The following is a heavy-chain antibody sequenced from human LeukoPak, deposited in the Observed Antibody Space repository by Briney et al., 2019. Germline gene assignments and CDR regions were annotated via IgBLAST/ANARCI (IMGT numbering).Heavy chain of an antibody. J-gene: IGHJ4*02. CDR2: IGGSGGPT. CDR3: AKPPAGSRVGASAFDY. Sequence: PGGSLRLSCAASGFTFSSYAMSWVRQAPGKGLEWVSTIGGSGGPTYYADSVKGRFTISRDNSKNTLYLQMNSLRAEDTAVYYCAKPPAGSRVGASAFDYWGQGTLVTVSS. CDR1: GFTFSSYA. D-gene: IGHD1-26*01. V-gene: IGHV3-23*01.